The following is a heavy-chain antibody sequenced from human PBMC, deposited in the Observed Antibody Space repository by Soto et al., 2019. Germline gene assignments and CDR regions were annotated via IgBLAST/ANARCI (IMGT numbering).Heavy chain of an antibody. J-gene: IGHJ6*02. Sequence: PGESLKISCRGSGYSFTSYWIGWVRQMPGKGLEWMGIIYPGDSDTRYSPSFQGQVTISADKSISTAYLQWSSLKASDTAMYYCARRNHLLRFLEGPSGMDVWGQGTTVTVSS. CDR2: IYPGDSDT. V-gene: IGHV5-51*01. CDR1: GYSFTSYW. CDR3: ARRNHLLRFLEGPSGMDV. D-gene: IGHD3-3*01.